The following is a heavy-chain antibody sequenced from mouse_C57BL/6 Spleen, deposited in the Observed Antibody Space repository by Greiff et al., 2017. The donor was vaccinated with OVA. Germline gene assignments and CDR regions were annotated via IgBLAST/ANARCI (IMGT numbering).Heavy chain of an antibody. CDR3: ARGSGTVFDY. Sequence: QVQLQQPGAELVRPGSSVKLSCKASGYTFTSYWMHWVKQRPIQGLEWIGNIDPSDSETHYNQKFKDKATLTVDKSSSTAYMQLRSLTSEDSAVYYCARGSGTVFDYWGQGTTLTVSS. J-gene: IGHJ2*01. CDR2: IDPSDSET. CDR1: GYTFTSYW. D-gene: IGHD4-1*01. V-gene: IGHV1-52*01.